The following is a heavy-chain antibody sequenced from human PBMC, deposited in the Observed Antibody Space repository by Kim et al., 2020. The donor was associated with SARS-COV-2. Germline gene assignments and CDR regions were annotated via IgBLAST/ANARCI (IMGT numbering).Heavy chain of an antibody. CDR1: GFTFSGSA. CDR3: TSQPYPTTVVTPSFDY. Sequence: GGSLRLSCAASGFTFSGSAMHWVRQASGKGLEWVGRIRSKANSYATAYAASVKGRFTISRDDSKNTAYLQMNSLKTEDTAVYYCTSQPYPTTVVTPSFDYWGQGTLVTVSS. J-gene: IGHJ4*02. V-gene: IGHV3-73*01. D-gene: IGHD4-17*01. CDR2: IRSKANSYAT.